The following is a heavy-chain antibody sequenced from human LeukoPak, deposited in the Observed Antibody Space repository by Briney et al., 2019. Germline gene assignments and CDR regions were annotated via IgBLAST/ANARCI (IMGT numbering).Heavy chain of an antibody. CDR1: GFTFSSYL. D-gene: IGHD2-15*01. CDR3: ARGPSGGNGFSY. V-gene: IGHV3-7*04. CDR2: IKQDGSER. J-gene: IGHJ4*02. Sequence: GGALRLSCAASGFTFSSYLMSWLRQAPGKGLEWVANIKQDGSERYYVDSVKGRFTISRDNAKNSLYLQMNSLRAVDTAVYYCARGPSGGNGFSYWGLGTLVTVSS.